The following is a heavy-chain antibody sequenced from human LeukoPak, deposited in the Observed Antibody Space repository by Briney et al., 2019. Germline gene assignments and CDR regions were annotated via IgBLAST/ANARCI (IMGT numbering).Heavy chain of an antibody. J-gene: IGHJ6*03. CDR3: ARKSEENSSSWYFGGYYYYYMDV. CDR2: ISGAGRSI. CDR1: GFSFSSYG. Sequence: GGTLRLSCAASGFSFSSYGMTWVRQAPGKGLEWVSVISGAGRSIYYADSVKGRFTISRDNAKNSLYLQMNSLRAEDTAVYYCARKSEENSSSWYFGGYYYYYMDVWGKGTTVTVAS. V-gene: IGHV3-23*01. D-gene: IGHD6-13*01.